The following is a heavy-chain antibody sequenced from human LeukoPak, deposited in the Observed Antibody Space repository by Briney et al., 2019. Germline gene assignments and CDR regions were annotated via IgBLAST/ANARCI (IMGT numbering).Heavy chain of an antibody. J-gene: IGHJ4*02. D-gene: IGHD3-3*01. V-gene: IGHV3-23*01. CDR1: GFTFSSYA. CDR2: ISGSGGST. Sequence: GGSLRLSCAASGFTFSSYAMSWVRQAPGKGLEWVSAISGSGGSTYYADSVKGRFTISRDNSKNTLYLQMNSLRAEDTAVYYCARDLDYDFWSGYSTGGYFDYWGQGTLVTVSS. CDR3: ARDLDYDFWSGYSTGGYFDY.